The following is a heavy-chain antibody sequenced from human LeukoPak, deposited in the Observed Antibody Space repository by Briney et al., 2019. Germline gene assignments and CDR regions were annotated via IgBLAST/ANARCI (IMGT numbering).Heavy chain of an antibody. V-gene: IGHV3-43*01. CDR3: AKEGHKARSSWGFDY. CDR1: GFTFSSYN. Sequence: GGSLRLSCAASGFTFSSYNMNWVRQAPGKGLEWVSLISWDGGSTYYADSVKGRFTISRDNSKNSLYLQMNSLRTEDTALYYCAKEGHKARSSWGFDYWGQGTLVTVSS. J-gene: IGHJ4*02. CDR2: ISWDGGST. D-gene: IGHD6-6*01.